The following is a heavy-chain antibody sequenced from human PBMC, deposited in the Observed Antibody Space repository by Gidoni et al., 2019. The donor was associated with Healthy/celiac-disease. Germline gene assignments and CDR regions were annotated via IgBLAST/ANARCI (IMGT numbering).Heavy chain of an antibody. J-gene: IGHJ4*02. CDR1: GFTFSSYA. V-gene: IGHV3-23*01. CDR3: ASGEGYCSGGSCYLPY. Sequence: EVQLLESGGGLVQPGGSLRLSCAASGFTFSSYAMSWVRQAPGKGLEWVPAISGSGGSTYYADSVKGRFTISRDNSKNTLYLQMNSLRAEDTALYYCASGEGYCSGGSCYLPYWGQGTLVTVSS. D-gene: IGHD2-15*01. CDR2: ISGSGGST.